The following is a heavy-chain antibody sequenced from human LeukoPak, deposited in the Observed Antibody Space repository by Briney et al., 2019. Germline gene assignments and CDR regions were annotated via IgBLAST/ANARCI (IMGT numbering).Heavy chain of an antibody. Sequence: AGGSLRLSCAASGFTFSSYWMHWVRQVPGKGLVWVSRVSPGGRTTSYADSVKGRFTISRDNAKNTVYLQMISLRADDTAVYYCVRAKGGHYGYSDYWGQGTLVTVSS. V-gene: IGHV3-74*01. CDR1: GFTFSSYW. CDR2: VSPGGRTT. D-gene: IGHD5-18*01. J-gene: IGHJ4*02. CDR3: VRAKGGHYGYSDY.